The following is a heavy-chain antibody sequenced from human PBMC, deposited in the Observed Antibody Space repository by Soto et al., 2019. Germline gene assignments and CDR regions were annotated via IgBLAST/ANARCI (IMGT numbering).Heavy chain of an antibody. CDR2: ISAYNGNT. J-gene: IGHJ6*02. Sequence: GASVKVSCKASGYTFTSYGISWVRQAPGQGLEWMGWISAYNGNTNYAQKLQGRVTMTTDTSTSTAYMELRSLRSDDTAVYYCARGREVVRGEDYYYGMDVWGQGTTVTVSS. D-gene: IGHD3-10*01. CDR3: ARGREVVRGEDYYYGMDV. CDR1: GYTFTSYG. V-gene: IGHV1-18*01.